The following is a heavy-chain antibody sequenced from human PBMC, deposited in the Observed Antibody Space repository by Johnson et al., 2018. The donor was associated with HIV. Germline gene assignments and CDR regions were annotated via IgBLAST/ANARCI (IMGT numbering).Heavy chain of an antibody. J-gene: IGHJ3*02. CDR1: GFTVSSNY. D-gene: IGHD2-8*01. V-gene: IGHV3-66*01. CDR3: ARLGLTDAFDI. Sequence: VQLVESGGGLVQPGGSLRLSCAASGFTVSSNYMSWVRQAPGKGLEWVSVIYSGGSPYYADSVKGRFTISRDNSKNTLYHQMNSLRAEDTAVYYCARLGLTDAFDIWGQGTMVTVSP. CDR2: IYSGGSP.